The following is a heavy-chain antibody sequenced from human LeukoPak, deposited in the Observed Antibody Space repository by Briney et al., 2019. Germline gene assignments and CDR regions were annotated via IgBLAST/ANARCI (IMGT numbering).Heavy chain of an antibody. J-gene: IGHJ3*02. CDR2: IRSKAYGGAT. D-gene: IGHD6-6*01. V-gene: IGHV3-49*03. CDR1: GFTFGDYA. CDR3: TSELLEYSSSPDAFDI. Sequence: GGSLRLSCTASGFTFGDYAMSWFRQAPGKGLEWVGFIRSKAYGGATEYSASVKGRFTSSRDDYKIFAYLQMNSLKTEDTAVYYCTSELLEYSSSPDAFDIWGQGTMVTVSS.